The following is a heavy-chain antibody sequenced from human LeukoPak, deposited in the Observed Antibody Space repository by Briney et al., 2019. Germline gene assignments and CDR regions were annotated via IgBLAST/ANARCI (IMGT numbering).Heavy chain of an antibody. Sequence: SETLSLTCTVSGGSINTYYWSWFRRPAGKGLEWIGRIYSSGSTNYNPSLKSRITMSVDMSKNQFSLRLSSVTAADTAVYYCARVRYYYDGSGNNAYYFDLWGQGTLVTVSS. CDR2: IYSSGST. CDR3: ARVRYYYDGSGNNAYYFDL. J-gene: IGHJ4*02. V-gene: IGHV4-4*07. CDR1: GGSINTYY. D-gene: IGHD3-22*01.